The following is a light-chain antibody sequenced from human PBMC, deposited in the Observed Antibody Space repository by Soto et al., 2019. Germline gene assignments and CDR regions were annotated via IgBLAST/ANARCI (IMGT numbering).Light chain of an antibody. CDR2: EVT. Sequence: QSALTQPPSASWSPGQSVTISCTVTSSDVGGFNLVSWYQHHPGKAPKLMIYEVTKRPSGVPDRFSGSKSGNTASLTVSGLQTEDEADYYCSSYAGSIYVFGTGTKVTVL. CDR3: SSYAGSIYV. CDR1: SSDVGGFNL. J-gene: IGLJ1*01. V-gene: IGLV2-8*01.